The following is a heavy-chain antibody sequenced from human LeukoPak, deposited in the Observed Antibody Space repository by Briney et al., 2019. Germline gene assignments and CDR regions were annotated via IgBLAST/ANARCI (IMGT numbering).Heavy chain of an antibody. J-gene: IGHJ4*02. CDR3: ANCITMVRGVIGQVDY. CDR1: GFTFSSYA. Sequence: GGSLRLSCAASGFTFSSYAMSWVRQAPGKGLEWVSAISGSGGSTYYADSVKGRFTISRDKSKNTLYLQMNSLRAEDTGVYYCANCITMVRGVIGQVDYWGQGTLVTVSS. CDR2: ISGSGGST. V-gene: IGHV3-23*01. D-gene: IGHD3-10*01.